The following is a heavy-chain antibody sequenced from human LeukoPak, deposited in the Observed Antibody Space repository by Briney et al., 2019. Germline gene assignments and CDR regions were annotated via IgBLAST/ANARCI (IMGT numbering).Heavy chain of an antibody. CDR3: ARDSAAAASFDY. J-gene: IGHJ4*02. CDR1: GFTFSSYG. V-gene: IGHV3-33*01. Sequence: GRSLRLSCAASGFTFSSYGMHWVRQAPGKGREWVAVIWYDGSNKYYADSVKGRLTISRDNSKNTLYLQMNSLRAEDTAVYYCARDSAAAASFDYWGQGTLVTVSS. CDR2: IWYDGSNK. D-gene: IGHD6-13*01.